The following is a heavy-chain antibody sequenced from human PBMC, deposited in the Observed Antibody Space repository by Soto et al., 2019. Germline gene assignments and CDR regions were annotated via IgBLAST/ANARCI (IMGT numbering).Heavy chain of an antibody. Sequence: GASVKVSRKASGYTLTGYYIHWVRQAPGQGLEWMGWVNTNSGGTNYAQKFQGRVTPTGGTSISTAYMELRRLRSDDTAVYYCAKTSPYDILTDYYQGHYYYYGMDVWGQGTTVTVS. D-gene: IGHD3-9*01. CDR1: GYTLTGYY. J-gene: IGHJ6*02. CDR3: AKTSPYDILTDYYQGHYYYYGMDV. V-gene: IGHV1-2*02. CDR2: VNTNSGGT.